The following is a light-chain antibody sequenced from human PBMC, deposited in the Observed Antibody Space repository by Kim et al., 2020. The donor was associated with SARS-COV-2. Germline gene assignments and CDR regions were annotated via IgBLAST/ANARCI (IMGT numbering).Light chain of an antibody. CDR3: RHYGSSLRT. CDR1: QSVRSRF. V-gene: IGKV3-20*01. Sequence: PGERATPSCRASQSVRSRFFAWYQQKPGQAPRLLIYDASSRATGIPDRFSGSGSGTDFTLTISRLEPEDFAVYYCRHYGSSLRTFGQGTKVDIK. J-gene: IGKJ1*01. CDR2: DAS.